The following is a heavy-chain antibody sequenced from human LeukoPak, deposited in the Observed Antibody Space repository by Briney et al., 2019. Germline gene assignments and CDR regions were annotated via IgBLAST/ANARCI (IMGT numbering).Heavy chain of an antibody. J-gene: IGHJ3*02. Sequence: GGSLRLSCTVSGFTVSSNSMSWVRQAPGKGLEWVSFIYSDNTHYSDSVKGRFTISRDNSKNTLYLQMNSLRAEDTVVYYCARGHVTVSAHDDAFDIWGQGTMVTVSS. D-gene: IGHD5/OR15-5a*01. CDR2: IYSDNT. CDR1: GFTVSSNS. V-gene: IGHV3-53*01. CDR3: ARGHVTVSAHDDAFDI.